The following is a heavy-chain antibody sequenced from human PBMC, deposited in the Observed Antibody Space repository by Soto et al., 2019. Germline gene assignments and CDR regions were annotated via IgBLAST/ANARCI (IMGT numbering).Heavy chain of an antibody. J-gene: IGHJ4*02. CDR3: ARERIAVAGTAESFDY. CDR2: ISYDGSNK. Sequence: QVQLVESGGGVVQPGRSLRLSCAASGFTFSSYAMHWVRQAPGKGLEWVAVISYDGSNKYYAHSVKGRFTISRDNSKNTLYLQMNSLRAEDTAVYYCARERIAVAGTAESFDYWGQGTLVTVSS. CDR1: GFTFSSYA. V-gene: IGHV3-30-3*01. D-gene: IGHD6-19*01.